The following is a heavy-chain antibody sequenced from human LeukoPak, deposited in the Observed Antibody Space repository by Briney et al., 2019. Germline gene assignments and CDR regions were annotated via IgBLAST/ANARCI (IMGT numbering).Heavy chain of an antibody. CDR2: ISAYNGNT. D-gene: IGHD3-10*01. J-gene: IGHJ4*02. Sequence: ASVKASCKASGYTFTSYGISWVRQAPGQGLEWMGWISAYNGNTNYAQKLQGRVTMTTDTSTSTAYMELRSLRSDDTAVYYCARANVLLWFGEFDYWGQGTLVTVSS. CDR1: GYTFTSYG. CDR3: ARANVLLWFGEFDY. V-gene: IGHV1-18*04.